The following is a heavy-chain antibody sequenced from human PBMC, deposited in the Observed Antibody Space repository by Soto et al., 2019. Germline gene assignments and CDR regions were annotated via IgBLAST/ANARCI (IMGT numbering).Heavy chain of an antibody. V-gene: IGHV1-69*13. CDR3: ARATYCGGDCYSRFDP. CDR2: IIPIFGTA. Sequence: GASVKVSCKASGGTFSSYAISRVRQAPGQGLEWMGGIIPIFGTANYAQKFQGRVTITADESTSTAYMELSSLRSEDTAVYYCARATYCGGDCYSRFDPWGQGTLVTVSP. CDR1: GGTFSSYA. D-gene: IGHD2-21*02. J-gene: IGHJ5*02.